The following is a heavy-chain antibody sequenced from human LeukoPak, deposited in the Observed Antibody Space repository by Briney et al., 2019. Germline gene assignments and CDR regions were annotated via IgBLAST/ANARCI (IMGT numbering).Heavy chain of an antibody. D-gene: IGHD4-17*01. CDR1: GGSISSHY. Sequence: SETMSLTCTVSGGSISSHYWSWVRQPPGKGLEWIGYIYSSGSTNYNPSLKSRVTILVDTSKKQFSLRLSSVTAADTAVYYCARQMTTVTPWGTDAWGKGTTVTVSS. CDR3: ARQMTTVTPWGTDA. J-gene: IGHJ6*04. V-gene: IGHV4-59*11. CDR2: IYSSGST.